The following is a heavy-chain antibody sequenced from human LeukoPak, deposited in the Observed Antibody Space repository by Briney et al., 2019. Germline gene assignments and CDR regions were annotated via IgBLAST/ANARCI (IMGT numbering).Heavy chain of an antibody. CDR3: ATPLVGYDILTG. J-gene: IGHJ4*02. D-gene: IGHD3-9*01. CDR2: IIPIFGTA. V-gene: IGHV1-69*05. CDR1: GGTFSSYA. Sequence: SVKVSCKASGGTFSSYAISWVRQAPGQGLEWMGRIIPIFGTANYAQKFQGRVTITTDESTSTAYMGLSSLRSEDTAVYYCATPLVGYDILTGWGQGTLVTVSS.